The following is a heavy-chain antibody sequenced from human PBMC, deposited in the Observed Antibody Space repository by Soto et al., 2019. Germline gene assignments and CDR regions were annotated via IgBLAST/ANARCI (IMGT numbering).Heavy chain of an antibody. Sequence: QVQLVESGGGVVQPGRSLRLSCAASGFTFSSYGMHWVRQAPGKGLEWVAVISYDGSNKYYAHSVKGRFTISRDNSKNTLYLQMNSLRAEDTAVYYCAIDSYYYYGMDVWGQGTTVTVSS. CDR3: AIDSYYYYGMDV. CDR2: ISYDGSNK. J-gene: IGHJ6*02. CDR1: GFTFSSYG. V-gene: IGHV3-30*03. D-gene: IGHD3-9*01.